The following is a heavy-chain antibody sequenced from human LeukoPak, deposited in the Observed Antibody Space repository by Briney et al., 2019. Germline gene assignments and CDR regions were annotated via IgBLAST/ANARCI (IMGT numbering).Heavy chain of an antibody. J-gene: IGHJ5*02. D-gene: IGHD5-12*01. CDR2: IYHSGST. CDR3: ARVATLSSTKFPNWFDP. V-gene: IGHV4-38-2*02. Sequence: SETLSLTCTVSGYSISSGYYWGWIRQPPGKGLEWIGSIYHSGSTYYNPSLKSRVTISVDTSKNQFSLKLSSVTAADTAVYYCARVATLSSTKFPNWFDPWGQGTLVTVSS. CDR1: GYSISSGYY.